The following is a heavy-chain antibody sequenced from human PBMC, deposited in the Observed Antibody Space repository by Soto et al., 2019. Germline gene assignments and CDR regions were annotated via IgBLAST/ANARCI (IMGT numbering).Heavy chain of an antibody. V-gene: IGHV4-59*11. CDR3: ARGRIWFHP. J-gene: IGHJ5*02. Sequence: QVRLQESGPGLVKPSETLSLTCSVSGGSINGHYWSWFRQSAGDRPEYIGCAYYDGSTDYSPSLKSRVNISVDTSKNQFSLSLRSATVADSAVYFCARGRIWFHPWGQGARVSVAS. CDR2: AYYDGST. CDR1: GGSINGHY.